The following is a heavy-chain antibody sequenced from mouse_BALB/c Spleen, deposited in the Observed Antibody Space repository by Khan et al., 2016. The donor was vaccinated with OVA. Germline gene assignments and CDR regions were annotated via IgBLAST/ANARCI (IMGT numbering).Heavy chain of an antibody. Sequence: QIQLVQSGPEVKKPGETVKISCKASGYSFTNYGMNWVRQAPGKGLKWMGWINTYTGEPTYADDFKGRFAFSLENSASTAYLEINNLKNEDPATYCCASGGYWYVDVWGAGTTVTVSS. CDR2: INTYTGEP. J-gene: IGHJ1*01. CDR1: GYSFTNYG. CDR3: ASGGYWYVDV. V-gene: IGHV9-3-1*01. D-gene: IGHD1-1*02.